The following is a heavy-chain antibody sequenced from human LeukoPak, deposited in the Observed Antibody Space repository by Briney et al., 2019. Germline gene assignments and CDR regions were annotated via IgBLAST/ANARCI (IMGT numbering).Heavy chain of an antibody. V-gene: IGHV1-69*04. CDR2: IIPILGIA. Sequence: SVKVSCKASGGTFSSYAISWVRQAPGQGLEWMGRIIPILGIANYAQKFQGRVTITADKSTSTAYMELSSLRSEDTAVYYCAREGDCSGGSCYGPVWGQGTLVTVSS. CDR1: GGTFSSYA. CDR3: AREGDCSGGSCYGPV. J-gene: IGHJ4*02. D-gene: IGHD2-15*01.